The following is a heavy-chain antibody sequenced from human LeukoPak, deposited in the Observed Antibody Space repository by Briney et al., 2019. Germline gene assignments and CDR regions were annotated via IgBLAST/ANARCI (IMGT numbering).Heavy chain of an antibody. J-gene: IGHJ3*01. CDR2: ISGSGGST. Sequence: GGSLRLSCAASGFTFTSYAMSWVRQAPGKGLEWVSMISGSGGSTFYADSVKDRFTISRDNSKSTVYMQMNGLRAEDTAVYYCVKRSVGTNDWGQGTMVTVSS. CDR3: VKRSVGTND. D-gene: IGHD1-26*01. V-gene: IGHV3-23*01. CDR1: GFTFTSYA.